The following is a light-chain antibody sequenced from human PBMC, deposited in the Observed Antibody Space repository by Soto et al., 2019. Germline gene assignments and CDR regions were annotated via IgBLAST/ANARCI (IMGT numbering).Light chain of an antibody. CDR1: SSNIGAGYD. V-gene: IGLV1-40*01. CDR3: QSYDSSLCGYV. CDR2: GNS. J-gene: IGLJ1*01. Sequence: QCLLTPPPSVSGAPLKKVTISCTGSSSNIGAGYDVHWYQQLPGTAPKLLIYGNSNRPSGVPDRFSGSKSGTSASLAITGLQAEDEADYYCQSYDSSLCGYVFGTANKVTVL.